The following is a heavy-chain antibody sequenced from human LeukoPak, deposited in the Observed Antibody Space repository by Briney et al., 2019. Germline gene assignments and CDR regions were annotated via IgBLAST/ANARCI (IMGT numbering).Heavy chain of an antibody. CDR3: ARDGDPQLAFDY. J-gene: IGHJ4*02. CDR2: INPNSGGT. V-gene: IGHV1-2*02. CDR1: GYTFTGYY. Sequence: ASVKVSCKASGYTFTGYYMHWVRQAPGQGLEWMGWINPNSGGTNYAQKFQGRVTMTRDTSISTAYMELSSLRSEDTAVYYCARDGDPQLAFDYWGQGTLVTVSS. D-gene: IGHD7-27*01.